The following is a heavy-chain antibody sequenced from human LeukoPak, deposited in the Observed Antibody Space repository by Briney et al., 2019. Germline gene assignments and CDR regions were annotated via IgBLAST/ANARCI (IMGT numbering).Heavy chain of an antibody. Sequence: GGSLRLSCAASGFTFSSYSMNWVRQAPGKGLEWVSYISSSSTIYYADSVKGRFTISRDNSKNTLYLQMNSLRAEDTAVYYCAKVYYYYGSGSYPYGMDVWGQGTTVTVSS. CDR3: AKVYYYYGSGSYPYGMDV. J-gene: IGHJ6*02. D-gene: IGHD3-10*01. CDR1: GFTFSSYS. V-gene: IGHV3-48*01. CDR2: ISSSSTI.